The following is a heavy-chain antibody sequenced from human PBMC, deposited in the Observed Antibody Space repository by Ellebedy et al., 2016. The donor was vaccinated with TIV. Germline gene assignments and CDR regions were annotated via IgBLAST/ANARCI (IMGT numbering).Heavy chain of an antibody. J-gene: IGHJ4*02. CDR2: ISSSGSTI. CDR1: GFNFDDHG. V-gene: IGHV3-11*01. D-gene: IGHD3-10*01. Sequence: GESLKISCVGSGFNFDDHGMHWVRQAPGKGLEWVSYISSSGSTIYYADSVKGRFTISRDNAKNSLYLQMNSLRAEDTAVYYCARLPGLNEAFDYWGQGTLVTVSS. CDR3: ARLPGLNEAFDY.